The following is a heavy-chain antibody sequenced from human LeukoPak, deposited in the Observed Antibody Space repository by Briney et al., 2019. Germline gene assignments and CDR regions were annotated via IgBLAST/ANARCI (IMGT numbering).Heavy chain of an antibody. CDR1: GDSIIGSY. CDR2: IYYGVDT. J-gene: IGHJ4*02. D-gene: IGHD3-22*01. V-gene: IGHV4-59*01. Sequence: PSETLSLTCTVSGDSIIGSYWSWIRQAPGKGLEWIAYIYYGVDTNYNPSLQSRVTISVDISKKQFSLRLTSVTAADTAVYYCARRRYYDSSGYNPTYYFDHWGQGILVSVSS. CDR3: ARRRYYDSSGYNPTYYFDH.